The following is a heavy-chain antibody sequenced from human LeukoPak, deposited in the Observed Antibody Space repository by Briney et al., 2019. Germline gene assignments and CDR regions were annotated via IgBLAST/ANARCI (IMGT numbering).Heavy chain of an antibody. J-gene: IGHJ5*02. D-gene: IGHD2-15*01. V-gene: IGHV3-23*01. Sequence: GGSLRLSCAASGFTFSSYAMSWVRQAPGKGLEWVSAISGSGGSTYYADSVKGRFTISRVNSKNTLYLQMNSLRAEDTAVYYCAKLGIVVVVAATTWFDPWGQGTLVTVSS. CDR1: GFTFSSYA. CDR2: ISGSGGST. CDR3: AKLGIVVVVAATTWFDP.